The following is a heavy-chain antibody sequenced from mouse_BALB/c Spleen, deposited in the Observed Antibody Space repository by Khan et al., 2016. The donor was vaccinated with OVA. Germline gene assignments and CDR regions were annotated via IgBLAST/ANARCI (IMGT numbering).Heavy chain of an antibody. CDR3: TISNYLSRY. D-gene: IGHD1-1*01. CDR2: IWAGGST. J-gene: IGHJ2*01. Sequence: QVQLKESGPGLVAPSQSLSITCTVSGYSLTRYGVHWVRQPPGKGIEWLGLIWAGGSTNYYWALMSRLSISIENSKSLVFLIMNSLQTDATALYYSTISNYLSRYWGQGTTLTVSS. CDR1: GYSLTRYG. V-gene: IGHV2-9*02.